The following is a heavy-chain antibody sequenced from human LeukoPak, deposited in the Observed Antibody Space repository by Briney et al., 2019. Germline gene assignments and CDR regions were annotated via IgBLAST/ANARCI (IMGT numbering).Heavy chain of an antibody. D-gene: IGHD1-26*01. Sequence: GRSLRLSCAASGFTFSSYAMHWVRQAPGKGLEWVAVISYDGSNKYYADSVKGRFTISRDNSKNTLYLQMNSLRAEDTAVYYCERSGSSDYWGQGTLVTVSS. CDR2: ISYDGSNK. CDR3: ERSGSSDY. CDR1: GFTFSSYA. V-gene: IGHV3-30*04. J-gene: IGHJ4*02.